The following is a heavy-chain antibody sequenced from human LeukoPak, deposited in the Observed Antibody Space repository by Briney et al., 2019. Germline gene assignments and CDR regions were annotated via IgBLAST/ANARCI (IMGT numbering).Heavy chain of an antibody. V-gene: IGHV1-69*01. J-gene: IGHJ4*02. CDR3: ARGGGMIVGRDFDY. CDR1: GGTFSSYA. D-gene: IGHD3-22*01. Sequence: ASVKVSCKASGGTFSSYAIGWVRQAPGQGLEWMGGIIPIFGTANYAQKFQGRVTITADESTSTAYMELSSLRSEDTAVYYCARGGGMIVGRDFDYWGQGTLVTVSS. CDR2: IIPIFGTA.